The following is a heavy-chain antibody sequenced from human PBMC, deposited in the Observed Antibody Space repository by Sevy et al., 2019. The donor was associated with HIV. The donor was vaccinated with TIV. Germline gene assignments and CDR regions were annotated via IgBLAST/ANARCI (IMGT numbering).Heavy chain of an antibody. Sequence: VKVSCKASGGTFSSYAISWVRQAPGQGLEWMGRIIPIFGTANYAQKFQGRVTITADESTGTAYMELSRLSSEDTAVYYCASSRNLYDSRGYYAYYYMDVWGKGTTVTVSS. CDR2: IIPIFGTA. D-gene: IGHD3-22*01. CDR1: GGTFSSYA. J-gene: IGHJ6*03. CDR3: ASSRNLYDSRGYYAYYYMDV. V-gene: IGHV1-69*13.